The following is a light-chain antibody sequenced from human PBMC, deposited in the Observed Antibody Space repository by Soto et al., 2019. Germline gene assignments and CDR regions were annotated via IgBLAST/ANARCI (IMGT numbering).Light chain of an antibody. V-gene: IGKV1-9*01. J-gene: IGKJ5*01. CDR1: QDISTH. CDR2: AAS. CDR3: KHLNTYPIT. Sequence: IQLTQSPSSLSASVGDRVTISCRASQDISTHLAWFAQKPGRAHQLLIYAASTLHSGVQSRFSGSGSGTDFTLTISSLQPEDFATYYCKHLNTYPITFGPGTRLEIK.